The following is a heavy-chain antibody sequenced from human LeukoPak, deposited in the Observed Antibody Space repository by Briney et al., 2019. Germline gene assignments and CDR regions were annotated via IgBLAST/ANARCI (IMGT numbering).Heavy chain of an antibody. CDR1: GFTFSDYY. Sequence: GGSLRLSCAASGFTFSDYYMSWIRQAPGKGLEWVSYISSSGSTIYYADSVKGRFTISRDNAKNSLYLQMNSLRAEDTAVYYCAKDYDFWSGYYTPGSDYWGQGTLVTVSS. D-gene: IGHD3-3*01. V-gene: IGHV3-11*01. CDR3: AKDYDFWSGYYTPGSDY. CDR2: ISSSGSTI. J-gene: IGHJ4*02.